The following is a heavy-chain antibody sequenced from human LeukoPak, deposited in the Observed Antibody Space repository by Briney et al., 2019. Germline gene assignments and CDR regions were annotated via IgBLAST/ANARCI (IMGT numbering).Heavy chain of an antibody. V-gene: IGHV4-38-2*01. D-gene: IGHD4-17*01. Sequence: KPSETLSLTCAVSGYSISSSYYWGWIRQPPGKGLEWIGTIYHSGSTHYNPSLKSRVTLSVDTSKNQFSLKLSPVTAADTAVYYCARTILDYGDPSHADYWGQGTLVTVSS. CDR3: ARTILDYGDPSHADY. CDR1: GYSISSSYY. CDR2: IYHSGST. J-gene: IGHJ4*02.